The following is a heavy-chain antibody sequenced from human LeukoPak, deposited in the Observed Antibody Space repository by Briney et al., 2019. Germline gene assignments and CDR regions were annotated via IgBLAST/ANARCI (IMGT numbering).Heavy chain of an antibody. J-gene: IGHJ5*02. Sequence: SVKVSCKGSGGTFSSYAISWVRQAPGQGLEWMGRIIPIFGTANYAQKFQGRVTITTDESTSTAYTELSSLRSEDTAVYYCARASALDSSGYWFDPWGQGTLVTVSS. V-gene: IGHV1-69*05. CDR1: GGTFSSYA. D-gene: IGHD3-22*01. CDR2: IIPIFGTA. CDR3: ARASALDSSGYWFDP.